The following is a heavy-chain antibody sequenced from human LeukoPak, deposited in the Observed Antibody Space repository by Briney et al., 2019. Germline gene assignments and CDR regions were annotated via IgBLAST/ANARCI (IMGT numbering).Heavy chain of an antibody. CDR3: TRVTSGYSYGYGYYFDY. CDR2: IYYSGST. Sequence: PSETLFLTCTVSGGSISSGGYYWSWIRQHPGKGLEWIGYIYYSGSTYYNPSLKSRVTISVDTSKNQFSLKLSSVTAADTAVYYCTRVTSGYSYGYGYYFDYWGQGTLVTVSS. D-gene: IGHD5-18*01. J-gene: IGHJ4*02. V-gene: IGHV4-31*03. CDR1: GGSISSGGYY.